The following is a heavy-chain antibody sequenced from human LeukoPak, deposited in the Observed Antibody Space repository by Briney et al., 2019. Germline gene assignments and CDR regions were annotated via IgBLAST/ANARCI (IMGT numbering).Heavy chain of an antibody. Sequence: PGRSLRLSCAASGFTFSSYGMHWVRQAPGKGLEWVAVIWYDGSNKYYADSVKGRFTISRDNSKNTLYLQMSSLRAEDTAVYYCARGEGLFDYWGQGTLVTVSS. CDR1: GFTFSSYG. CDR2: IWYDGSNK. CDR3: ARGEGLFDY. J-gene: IGHJ4*02. V-gene: IGHV3-33*01.